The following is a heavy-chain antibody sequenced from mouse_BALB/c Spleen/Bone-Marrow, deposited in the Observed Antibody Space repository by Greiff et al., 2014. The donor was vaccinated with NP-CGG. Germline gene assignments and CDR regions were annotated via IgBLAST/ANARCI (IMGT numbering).Heavy chain of an antibody. V-gene: IGHV1-9*01. D-gene: IGHD1-1*01. Sequence: VKLMESGAELMKPGASVKISCKATGYTFSNYWIDWVKQRPGHGLEWIGEILPGSGTANYNEKFKGKATFTADTSPNTAYMQLSSLTSEDSALYYCARASVVPYYFDFWGQGTTLTVSS. J-gene: IGHJ2*01. CDR1: GYTFSNYW. CDR2: ILPGSGTA. CDR3: ARASVVPYYFDF.